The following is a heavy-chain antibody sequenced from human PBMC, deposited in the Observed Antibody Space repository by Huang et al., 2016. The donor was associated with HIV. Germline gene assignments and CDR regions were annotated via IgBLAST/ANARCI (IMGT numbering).Heavy chain of an antibody. D-gene: IGHD3-10*01. Sequence: QVQLQQWGAGLLKPSETLSLTCAVYGNSVSGVYWTWIRQPPGKGPEWRGDINPLGNANYSPSLKNRVTISEDTSKNQFSLKLISVSAADTAVYYCARVEYAYGSRRLQYWGQGTLVTIS. CDR1: GNSVSGVY. CDR2: INPLGNA. CDR3: ARVEYAYGSRRLQY. V-gene: IGHV4-34*02. J-gene: IGHJ4*02.